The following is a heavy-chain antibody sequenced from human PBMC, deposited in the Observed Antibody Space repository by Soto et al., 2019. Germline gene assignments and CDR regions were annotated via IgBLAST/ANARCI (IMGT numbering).Heavy chain of an antibody. J-gene: IGHJ4*02. CDR1: GFTFSSYA. Sequence: WGSLRLSCAASGFTFSSYAMHWVRQAPGKGLEWVAVISYDGSNKYYADSVKGRFTISRDNSKNTLYLQMNSLRAEDTAVYYCAKDYGAYAVDYWGKGTLVTVSS. V-gene: IGHV3-30-3*01. CDR3: AKDYGAYAVDY. CDR2: ISYDGSNK. D-gene: IGHD4-17*01.